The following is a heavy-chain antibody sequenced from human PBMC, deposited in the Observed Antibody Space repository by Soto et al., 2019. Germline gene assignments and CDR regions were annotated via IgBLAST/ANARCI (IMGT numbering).Heavy chain of an antibody. V-gene: IGHV4-61*01. Sequence: QVQLQESGPGLVKPSETLSLTCTVSGGSISSINNHFSNHYCSWIRLSPGKGLEWIGYISNIGFTPYDPALKSRGSISVDTSKNQCSPKLTSVTAAGPAVYYCTPHGFGGLHGLVDVWGQGTTVTVSS. D-gene: IGHD3-10*01. CDR2: ISNIGFT. J-gene: IGHJ6*02. CDR1: GGSISSINNHFSNHY. CDR3: TPHGFGGLHGLVDV.